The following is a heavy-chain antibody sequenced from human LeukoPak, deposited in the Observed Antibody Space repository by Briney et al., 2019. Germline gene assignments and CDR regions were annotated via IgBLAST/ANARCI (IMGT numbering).Heavy chain of an antibody. J-gene: IGHJ4*02. V-gene: IGHV4-4*02. CDR1: GGSISDTNW. CDR2: VNLQGST. Sequence: PSETLSLTCGVSGGSISDTNWWAWFRQPPGKGLEWIGEVNLQGSTNYNPSLKSRVAISVDKSENHISLKLTSVTAADTAVYYCAREGGPYRPLDYSGQGTLVTVSS. CDR3: AREGGPYRPLDY.